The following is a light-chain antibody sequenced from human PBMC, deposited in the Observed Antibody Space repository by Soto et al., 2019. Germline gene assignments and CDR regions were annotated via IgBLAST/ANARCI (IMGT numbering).Light chain of an antibody. V-gene: IGKV3-15*01. CDR2: DAS. CDR1: QSVDSN. J-gene: IGKJ1*01. Sequence: EIVMTQYPATLSVSPGERATLSCRASQSVDSNLAWYQQKPGQPPRLLIYDASTRATGIPARISGSGSGTEFTLTISSLQSEDFAVYYCQQYNNWRTFGQGTRWIS. CDR3: QQYNNWRT.